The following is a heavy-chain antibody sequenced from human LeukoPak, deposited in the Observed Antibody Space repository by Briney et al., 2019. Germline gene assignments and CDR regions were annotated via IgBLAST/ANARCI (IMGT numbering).Heavy chain of an antibody. V-gene: IGHV4-34*01. Sequence: PSETLSLTCAVYGGSLSGYYWSWIRQPPGKGLEWIGEINHSGSTNYNPPLKSRVTISVDTSKNQFSLKLSSVTTAGTAVYYCARRRPYYYHMDVWGKGTTVTVSS. J-gene: IGHJ6*03. CDR3: ARRRPYYYHMDV. CDR1: GGSLSGYY. CDR2: INHSGST.